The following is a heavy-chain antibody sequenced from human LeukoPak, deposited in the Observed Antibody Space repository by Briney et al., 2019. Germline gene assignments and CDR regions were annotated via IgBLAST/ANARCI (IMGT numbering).Heavy chain of an antibody. J-gene: IGHJ4*02. CDR3: ARKEGYYDFDY. Sequence: PSETLSLTCTVSGGSISDYYWSWIRQPPGKGLEWIGYIYYSGSTNYNPSLKSRVTISVDTSKNQFSLKLGSVTAADTAVYYCARKEGYYDFDYWGQGTLVTVSS. CDR2: IYYSGST. D-gene: IGHD1-26*01. CDR1: GGSISDYY. V-gene: IGHV4-59*01.